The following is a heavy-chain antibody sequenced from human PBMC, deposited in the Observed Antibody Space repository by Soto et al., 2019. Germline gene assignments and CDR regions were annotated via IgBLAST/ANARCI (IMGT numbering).Heavy chain of an antibody. CDR1: GGSMRTSSYY. D-gene: IGHD2-21*01. V-gene: IGHV4-39*01. Sequence: SETLSLTCTVSGGSMRTSSYYWGWIRQPPGKGLEWIGSIYYSGNTFYNPSLKSRVIMSVDMSKNQFSLKLSSVTAADTAVYYCARHAFGDPLHWGQGTLVTVSS. CDR3: ARHAFGDPLH. CDR2: IYYSGNT. J-gene: IGHJ1*01.